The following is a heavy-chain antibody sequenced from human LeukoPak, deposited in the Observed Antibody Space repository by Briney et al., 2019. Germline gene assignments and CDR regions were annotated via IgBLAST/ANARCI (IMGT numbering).Heavy chain of an antibody. Sequence: KPSETLSLTCTVSGGSITSGDYYWSWLRQPAGKGLEWIGYIYHSGSTDYNSSLKSRVTISEDTSKKQFSLKVSSVTAADTAVYYCARGFRGASFDYWGQGTLVTVSS. CDR1: GGSITSGDYY. D-gene: IGHD1-26*01. J-gene: IGHJ4*02. CDR3: ARGFRGASFDY. CDR2: IYHSGST. V-gene: IGHV4-61*10.